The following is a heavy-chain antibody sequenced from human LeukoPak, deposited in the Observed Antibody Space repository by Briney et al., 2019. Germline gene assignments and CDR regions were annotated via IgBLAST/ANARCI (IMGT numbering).Heavy chain of an antibody. V-gene: IGHV1-18*01. D-gene: IGHD6-13*01. CDR2: ISPNNGNT. Sequence: ASVKVSCKASGYTFVTSRIAWVRQAPGQRLEWMGWISPNNGNTYYAQNVQGRVTMTTDTSTSMAYMELRSLRSDDTAVYYCTRVRDSNSWWGAHDIWGQGTMVTVSS. CDR3: TRVRDSNSWWGAHDI. J-gene: IGHJ3*02. CDR1: GYTFVTSR.